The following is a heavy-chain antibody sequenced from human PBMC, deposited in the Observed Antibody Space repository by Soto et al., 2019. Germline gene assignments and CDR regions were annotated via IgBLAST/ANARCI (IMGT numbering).Heavy chain of an antibody. D-gene: IGHD2-2*01. Sequence: GGSLRLSCAASGFTFSNYAMTWVRQAPGKGLEWVSTISDNGGSTFYAYSVKGRFTISRDNSKKTLYLQMNSLRAEDTAVYYCAKGLVPAAKTSLNDYWGQVTLVTVSS. CDR2: ISDNGGST. CDR1: GFTFSNYA. J-gene: IGHJ4*02. V-gene: IGHV3-23*01. CDR3: AKGLVPAAKTSLNDY.